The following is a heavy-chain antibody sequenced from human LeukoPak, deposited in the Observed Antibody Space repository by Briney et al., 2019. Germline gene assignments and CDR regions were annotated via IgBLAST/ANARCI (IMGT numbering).Heavy chain of an antibody. Sequence: SETLSLTCAVYGGSFSCYYWSWIRQPPGKGLEWIGENNHSGSPNYNPSLKRRVHISVDTSKNQFPLKLSSVTAADPAVYYCARIVPAAYFHYWGQGTLVTVSS. J-gene: IGHJ4*02. CDR1: GGSFSCYY. D-gene: IGHD2-2*01. CDR3: ARIVPAAYFHY. V-gene: IGHV4-34*01. CDR2: NNHSGSP.